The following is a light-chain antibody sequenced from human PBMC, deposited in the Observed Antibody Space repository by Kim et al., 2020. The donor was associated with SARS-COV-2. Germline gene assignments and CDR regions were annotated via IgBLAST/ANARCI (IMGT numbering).Light chain of an antibody. CDR3: SSYTSSSTLV. V-gene: IGLV2-14*04. J-gene: IGLJ2*01. CDR1: SSDVGGYNY. CDR2: DVS. Sequence: GQSINSSCTGNSSDVGGYNYVSWYQQHPGKAPKLMIYDVSKRPSGVSNRFSGSKSGNTASLTISGLQAEDGADYYSSSYTSSSTLVFGGGTKLTVL.